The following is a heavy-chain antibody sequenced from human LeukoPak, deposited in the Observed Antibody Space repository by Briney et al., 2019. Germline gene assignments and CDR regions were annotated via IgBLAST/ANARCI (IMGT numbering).Heavy chain of an antibody. D-gene: IGHD6-6*01. Sequence: KVGESLKISCKGSGYSFSTYWIGWVRQMPGKGLEWMGIIYPDDSNTRYSPSFQGQVTISADKSISTAYLQWNSLKASDTAMYYCARRYDTSSIDYWGQGTLVTVSS. J-gene: IGHJ4*02. CDR2: IYPDDSNT. CDR3: ARRYDTSSIDY. CDR1: GYSFSTYW. V-gene: IGHV5-51*01.